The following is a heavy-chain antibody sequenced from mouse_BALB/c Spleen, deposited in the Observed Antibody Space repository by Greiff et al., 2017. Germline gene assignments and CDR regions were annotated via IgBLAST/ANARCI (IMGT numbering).Heavy chain of an antibody. CDR1: GFTFSDYY. D-gene: IGHD2-4*01. V-gene: IGHV5-4*02. J-gene: IGHJ4*01. Sequence: DVKLQESGGGLVKPGGSLKLSCAASGFTFSDYYMYWVRQTPEKRLEWVATISDGGSYTYYPDSVKGRFTISRDNAKNNLYLQMSSLKSEDTAMYYCARDVITTGAHAMDYWGQGTSVTVSS. CDR3: ARDVITTGAHAMDY. CDR2: ISDGGSYT.